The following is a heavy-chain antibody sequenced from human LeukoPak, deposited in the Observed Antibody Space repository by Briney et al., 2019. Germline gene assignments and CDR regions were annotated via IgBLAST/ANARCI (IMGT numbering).Heavy chain of an antibody. J-gene: IGHJ4*02. V-gene: IGHV3-66*01. CDR3: AREGDYYDSSGYLYYFDY. CDR1: GFTFSSYA. D-gene: IGHD3-22*01. CDR2: IFSGGSA. Sequence: GRSLRLSCAASGFTFSSYAMHWVRQAPGKGLEWVSVIFSGGSASYADSVKGRFSISRDNSKNTLYLQMNSLRAEDTAVYYCAREGDYYDSSGYLYYFDYWGQGTLVTVSS.